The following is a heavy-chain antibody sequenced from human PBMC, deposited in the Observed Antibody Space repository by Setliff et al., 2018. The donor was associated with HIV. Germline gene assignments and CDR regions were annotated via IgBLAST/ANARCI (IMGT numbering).Heavy chain of an antibody. CDR2: IHYTGIS. D-gene: IGHD2-21*02. CDR3: ASAGPYCGDDCPYNWLTP. CDR1: GGSMGSHY. Sequence: PSETLSLTCVISGGSMGSHYWSWIRQPPGKGLEWIGNIHYTGISDINPSLKRRATISLDRPKIQFSLTLRSVTAADTAVYYCASAGPYCGDDCPYNWLTPWGQGTLVTVSS. V-gene: IGHV4-59*11. J-gene: IGHJ5*02.